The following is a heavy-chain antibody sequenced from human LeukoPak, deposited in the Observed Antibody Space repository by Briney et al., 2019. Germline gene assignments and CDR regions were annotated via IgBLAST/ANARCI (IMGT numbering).Heavy chain of an antibody. D-gene: IGHD1-1*01. J-gene: IGHJ6*03. CDR3: ARGVNWNDGGYYYYMDV. V-gene: IGHV4-4*07. Sequence: SETLSLTCTVSGGSISGYSWSWIRQPAGKGLEWIGHIYTSGSTNYNPSLKSRVTMSVDTSKNQFSLKLSSVTAADTAVYYCARGVNWNDGGYYYYMDVWGKGTTVTVSS. CDR1: GGSISGYS. CDR2: IYTSGST.